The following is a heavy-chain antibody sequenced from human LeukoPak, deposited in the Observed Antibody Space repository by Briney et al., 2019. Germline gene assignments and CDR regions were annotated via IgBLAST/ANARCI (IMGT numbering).Heavy chain of an antibody. CDR2: ISSSGSTI. D-gene: IGHD6-19*01. J-gene: IGHJ6*02. Sequence: GGSLRLSCAASGFTFSDYYMSWIRQAPGKGLEWVSYISSSGSTIYYADSVKGRFTISRDNAKNSLYLQMNSLRAEDTAVYYCARDDTRLTSGYSSGWYHYYGMDVWGQGTTVTVSS. V-gene: IGHV3-11*01. CDR1: GFTFSDYY. CDR3: ARDDTRLTSGYSSGWYHYYGMDV.